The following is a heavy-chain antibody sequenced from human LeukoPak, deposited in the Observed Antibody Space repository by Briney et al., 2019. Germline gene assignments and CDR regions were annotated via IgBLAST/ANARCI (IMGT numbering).Heavy chain of an antibody. V-gene: IGHV3-11*01. CDR3: ARASPGTPQY. CDR1: GFTFRDYY. Sequence: GGSLRLSCAASGFTFRDYYMTWIRQTPGKGLEWVAYISNTDDTIYYGDSVKGRFTISRDNAKGLLYLQMNSLRVEDTAVYYCARASPGTPQYWGQGTLVNVSS. CDR2: ISNTDDTI. J-gene: IGHJ4*02. D-gene: IGHD3-10*01.